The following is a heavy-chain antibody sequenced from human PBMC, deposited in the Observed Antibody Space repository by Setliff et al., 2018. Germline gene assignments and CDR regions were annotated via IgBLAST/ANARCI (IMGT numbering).Heavy chain of an antibody. Sequence: ASVKVSCKASGYTFTSYDINWVRQATGQGLEWMGWMNPNSGNTGYAQKFQGRVTMTRNTSISTAHMELSSLRSEDTAVYYCARLYYDYVWGSYRLYYYYGMDVWGQGTTVTVSS. CDR2: MNPNSGNT. CDR1: GYTFTSYD. V-gene: IGHV1-8*02. D-gene: IGHD3-16*02. J-gene: IGHJ6*02. CDR3: ARLYYDYVWGSYRLYYYYGMDV.